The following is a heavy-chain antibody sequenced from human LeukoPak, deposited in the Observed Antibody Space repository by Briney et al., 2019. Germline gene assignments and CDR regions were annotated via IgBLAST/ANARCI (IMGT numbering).Heavy chain of an antibody. V-gene: IGHV4-39*01. D-gene: IGHD2-21*02. CDR2: IYYSGST. CDR1: GGSISSSSYY. J-gene: IGHJ4*02. Sequence: SETLSLTCTVSGGSISSSSYYWGWIRQPPGKGLEWIGSIYYSGSTYYNPSLKSRVTISVDTSKNQFSLELSSVTAADTAVYYCARLSDSYYFDYWGQGTLVTVSS. CDR3: ARLSDSYYFDY.